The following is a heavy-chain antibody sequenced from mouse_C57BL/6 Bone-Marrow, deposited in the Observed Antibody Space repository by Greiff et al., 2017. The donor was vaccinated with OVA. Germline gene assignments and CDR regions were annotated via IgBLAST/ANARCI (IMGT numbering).Heavy chain of an antibody. CDR3: VREEGLRRRAWFAY. V-gene: IGHV10-3*01. J-gene: IGHJ3*01. D-gene: IGHD2-4*01. CDR2: IRSKSSNYAT. CDR1: GFTFNTYA. Sequence: EVMLVESGGGLVQPKGSLKLSCAASGFTFNTYAMHWVRQAPGKGLEWVARIRSKSSNYATYYADSVKDRFTISRDDSQSKLYLQMNNLKTEDTAMYYCVREEGLRRRAWFAYWGQGTLVTVSA.